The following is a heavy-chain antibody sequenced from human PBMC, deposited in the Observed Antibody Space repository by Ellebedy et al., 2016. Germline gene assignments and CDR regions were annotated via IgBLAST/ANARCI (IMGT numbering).Heavy chain of an antibody. CDR3: TRERFDP. J-gene: IGHJ5*02. CDR1: GFTFSSCW. CDR2: IKTDGSST. Sequence: GESLKISXAASGFTFSSCWMHWVRQAPGKGLVWVSRIKTDGSSTNYADSVKGRFTISRDNAKNTLYLQMNSLRAEDTAVYYCTRERFDPWGQGTLVTVSS. V-gene: IGHV3-74*01.